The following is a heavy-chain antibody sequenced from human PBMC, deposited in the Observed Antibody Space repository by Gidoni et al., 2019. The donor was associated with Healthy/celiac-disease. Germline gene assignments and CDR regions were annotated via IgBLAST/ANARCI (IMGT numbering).Heavy chain of an antibody. V-gene: IGHV3-23*01. D-gene: IGHD3-3*01. J-gene: IGHJ4*02. Sequence: EVQLLESGGGLVQPGGSLRLSCAASGFPFSSYAMRWVRQAPGKGLEWVSSIRGSGGSTYYADSLKVRFTISRDNSKNTLYLQMNSLRAEDTAVYYCAKARTIFGVVIGYWGQGTLVTVSS. CDR1: GFPFSSYA. CDR2: IRGSGGST. CDR3: AKARTIFGVVIGY.